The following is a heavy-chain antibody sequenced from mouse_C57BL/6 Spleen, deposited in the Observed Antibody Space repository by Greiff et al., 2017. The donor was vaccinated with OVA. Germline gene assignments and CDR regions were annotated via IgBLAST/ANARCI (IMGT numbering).Heavy chain of an antibody. Sequence: QVQLKQPGAELVKPGASVKLSCKASGYTFTSYWMHWVKQRPGRGLEWIGRIDPNSGGTKYNEKFKSKATLTVDKPSSTAYMQLSSLTSEDSAVYYCARSDSNEAMDYWGQGTSVTVSS. V-gene: IGHV1-72*01. J-gene: IGHJ4*01. CDR2: IDPNSGGT. D-gene: IGHD2-5*01. CDR1: GYTFTSYW. CDR3: ARSDSNEAMDY.